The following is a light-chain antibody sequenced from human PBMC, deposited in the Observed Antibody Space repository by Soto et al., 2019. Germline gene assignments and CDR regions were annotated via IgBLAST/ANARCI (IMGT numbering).Light chain of an antibody. J-gene: IGKJ1*01. CDR1: QRVSGGY. V-gene: IGKV3-20*01. CDR3: QQYGSSPWT. CDR2: GAS. Sequence: EIVLTQSPGTVSLSPGERATLSCRASQRVSGGYLAWYQQKTGQAPRLLIYGASSRATGIPDRFSGSGSATDFTLTISRLETEDFAVYYCQQYGSSPWTFGQGPKVEIK.